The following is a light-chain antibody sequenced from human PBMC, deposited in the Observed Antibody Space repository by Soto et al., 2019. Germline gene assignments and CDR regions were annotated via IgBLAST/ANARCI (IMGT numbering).Light chain of an antibody. J-gene: IGKJ1*01. CDR1: QSVSNNY. CDR2: GAS. Sequence: EFVLTQSPGTLSLSQGERATLSCRASQSVSNNYLAWYQQKPGQAPRLLIYGASNRATGIPDRFSGSGSGTDFTLTISRLEPEDFAVYYCQQYGSSGTFGQGTKVDIK. CDR3: QQYGSSGT. V-gene: IGKV3-20*01.